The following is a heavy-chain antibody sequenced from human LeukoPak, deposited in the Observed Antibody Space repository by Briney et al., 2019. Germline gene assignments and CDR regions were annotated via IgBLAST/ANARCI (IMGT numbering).Heavy chain of an antibody. V-gene: IGHV1-18*04. Sequence: ASVKVSCKASGYTFTNYGITWVRQAPGQGLEWMGWISAYNGNTNYAQKLQGRVTMTTDTSTSTAYMELRSLRSDDTAVYYCARDGGMVRGVIITSFDYWGQGTLVTVSS. D-gene: IGHD3-10*01. CDR2: ISAYNGNT. CDR3: ARDGGMVRGVIITSFDY. CDR1: GYTFTNYG. J-gene: IGHJ4*02.